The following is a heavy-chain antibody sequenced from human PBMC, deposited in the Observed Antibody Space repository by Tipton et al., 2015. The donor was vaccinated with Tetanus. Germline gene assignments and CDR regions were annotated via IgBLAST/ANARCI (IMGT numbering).Heavy chain of an antibody. V-gene: IGHV4-34*01. CDR1: GGSFSGYY. Sequence: GLVKPSETLSLTCAVYGGSFSGYYWSWIRQPPGKGLEWIGEINHSGSTNYNPSLKSRVTISVDTPKNQFSLKLSFVTTADTAVYYCARGRSSPQVPHVDIVATISDGLDYWGQGTLVTVSS. J-gene: IGHJ4*02. CDR3: ARGRSSPQVPHVDIVATISDGLDY. D-gene: IGHD5-12*01. CDR2: INHSGST.